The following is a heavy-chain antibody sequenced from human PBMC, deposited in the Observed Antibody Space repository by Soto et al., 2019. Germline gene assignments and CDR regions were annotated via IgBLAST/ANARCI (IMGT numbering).Heavy chain of an antibody. V-gene: IGHV1-18*04. J-gene: IGHJ4*02. Sequence: ASVKVSCKTSGYNFLNYGMSWVRQVPGQGPEWMGWIRVYHGNTIYAQNFQGRVTMTTDTSTSTAYMELTSLRSDDTGVYYCARDHGGATMALLYWGQGTLVTVSS. CDR1: GYNFLNYG. CDR2: IRVYHGNT. D-gene: IGHD3-10*01. CDR3: ARDHGGATMALLY.